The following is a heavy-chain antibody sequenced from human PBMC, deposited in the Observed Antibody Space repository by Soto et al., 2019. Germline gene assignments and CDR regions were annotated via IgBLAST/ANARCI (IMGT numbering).Heavy chain of an antibody. CDR3: ARHWLGVLLWFGELTPFDY. CDR2: IYYSGST. CDR1: GGSISSSSYY. D-gene: IGHD3-10*01. J-gene: IGHJ4*02. V-gene: IGHV4-39*01. Sequence: SETLSLTCTVSGGSISSSSYYWGWIRQPPGKGLEWIGSIYYSGSTYYNPSLKSRVTISVDTSKNQFSLKLSSVTAADTAVYYCARHWLGVLLWFGELTPFDYWGQGTLVTVSS.